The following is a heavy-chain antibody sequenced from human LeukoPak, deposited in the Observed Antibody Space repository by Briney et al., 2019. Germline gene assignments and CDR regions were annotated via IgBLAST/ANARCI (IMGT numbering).Heavy chain of an antibody. CDR2: IYHSGST. Sequence: SETLSLTCTVSGYSISSGYYWGWIRQPPGKGLEWIGSIYHSGSTYYNPSLKSRVTISVDTSKNQFSLKLSSVTATDPAVYYCARGAYDAAFDIWGQGTMVTVSS. J-gene: IGHJ3*02. CDR3: ARGAYDAAFDI. V-gene: IGHV4-38-2*02. CDR1: GYSISSGYY. D-gene: IGHD3-22*01.